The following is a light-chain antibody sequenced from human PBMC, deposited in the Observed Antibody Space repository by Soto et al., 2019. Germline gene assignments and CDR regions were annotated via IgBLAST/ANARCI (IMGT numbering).Light chain of an antibody. V-gene: IGLV1-44*01. CDR2: ANN. CDR1: SSNIGSTI. CDR3: AAWDDSLNGQV. Sequence: QLVLTQPPSASGTPGQRVTISCSGSSSNIGSTIVNWYQQLPGTAPKLLIYANNQRPSGVPDRFSGSKSGTSASLAISGLQSEDEADYYCAAWDDSLNGQVFGGGTKLTVL. J-gene: IGLJ2*01.